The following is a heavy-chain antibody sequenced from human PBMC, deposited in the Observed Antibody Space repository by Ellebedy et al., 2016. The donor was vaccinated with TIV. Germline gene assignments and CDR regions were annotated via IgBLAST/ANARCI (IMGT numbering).Heavy chain of an antibody. CDR1: GFSISSYY. CDR2: IYYSGST. D-gene: IGHD5-12*01. J-gene: IGHJ4*02. Sequence: SETLSLTXTVSGFSISSYYWSWIRQPPGKGLEWIGYIYYSGSTNYNPSLKSRVTISVDTSKNQFSLKLSSVTAADTAVYYCARGMVATGIDYWGQGTLVTVSS. CDR3: ARGMVATGIDY. V-gene: IGHV4-59*01.